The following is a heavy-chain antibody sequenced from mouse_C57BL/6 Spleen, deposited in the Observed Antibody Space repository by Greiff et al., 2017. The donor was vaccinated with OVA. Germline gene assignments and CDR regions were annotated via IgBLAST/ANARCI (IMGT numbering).Heavy chain of an antibody. CDR2: ISYDGSN. Sequence: EVQLQESGPGLVKPSQSLSLTCSVTGYSITSGYYWNWIRQFPGNKLEWMGYISYDGSNNYNPSLKNRISITRDTSKNQFFLKLNSVTTEDTATYYCARVGGSSYDYAMDYWGQGTSVTVSS. CDR3: ARVGGSSYDYAMDY. J-gene: IGHJ4*01. V-gene: IGHV3-6*01. D-gene: IGHD1-1*01. CDR1: GYSITSGYY.